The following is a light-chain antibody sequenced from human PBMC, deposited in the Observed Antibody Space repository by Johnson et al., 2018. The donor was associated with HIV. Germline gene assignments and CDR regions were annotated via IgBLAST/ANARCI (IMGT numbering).Light chain of an antibody. CDR2: ENN. J-gene: IGLJ1*01. CDR3: GTWDSSLSAGGYV. Sequence: QSVLTQPPSVSAAPGQKVTISCSGSSSNIGNNYVSWYQQLPGTAPKLLIYENNKRPSGIPDRFSASKSATSATLAITGLQTGDEANYYCGTWDSSLSAGGYVFGTGTKVTVL. V-gene: IGLV1-51*02. CDR1: SSNIGNNY.